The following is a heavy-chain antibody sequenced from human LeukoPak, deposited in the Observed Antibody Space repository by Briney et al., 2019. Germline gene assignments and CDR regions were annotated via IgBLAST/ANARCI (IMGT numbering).Heavy chain of an antibody. CDR2: ISHSGST. J-gene: IGHJ4*02. CDR1: GGSFTSYY. D-gene: IGHD1/OR15-1a*01. Sequence: SETLSLTCAVYGGSFTSYYWSWIRQPPGKGLEWIGEISHSGSTNYNPSLKSRVTMSVNTSKNQFSLRLSSVTAADTAIYYCARGRNRRATFYQSPLDHWGQGTLVTVSA. V-gene: IGHV4-34*01. CDR3: ARGRNRRATFYQSPLDH.